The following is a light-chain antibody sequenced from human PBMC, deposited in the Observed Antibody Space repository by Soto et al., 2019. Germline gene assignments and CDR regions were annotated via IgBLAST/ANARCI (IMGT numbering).Light chain of an antibody. Sequence: QSVLTLPPSASGTPGQRVTISCSGSSSNIESNTVTWYQQLPGTAPKLVIYSNYDRPSGVPDRFSGSTSGTSASLVIRGLQYEDEADYYCAAWDDSLNGYVFGGGTKVTVL. CDR3: AAWDDSLNGYV. CDR1: SSNIESNT. J-gene: IGLJ1*01. V-gene: IGLV1-44*01. CDR2: SNY.